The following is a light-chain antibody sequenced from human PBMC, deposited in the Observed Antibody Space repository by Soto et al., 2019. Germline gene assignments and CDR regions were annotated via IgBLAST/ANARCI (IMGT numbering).Light chain of an antibody. J-gene: IGKJ1*01. CDR3: MRASDFPRT. Sequence: IVVTQTPLSSPVTVGQPASISCRSSQSLLHNNGKTYLNGHQQRPAQPPRLQIYEVSNRFSGVPDRSSGSGKGTDFTLTISGVQPEDGGVYYCMRASDFPRTFGQGTKGDIK. V-gene: IGKV2-24*01. CDR1: QSLLHNNGKTY. CDR2: EVS.